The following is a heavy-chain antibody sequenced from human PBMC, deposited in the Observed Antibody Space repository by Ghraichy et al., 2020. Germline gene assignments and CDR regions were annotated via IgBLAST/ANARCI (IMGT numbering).Heavy chain of an antibody. CDR1: GYTFTGYH. CDR3: ARASSMVKLDF. CDR2: MDPNSDGK. D-gene: IGHD2-8*01. V-gene: IGHV1-2*02. Sequence: ASVKVSCKASGYTFTGYHVHWVRQAPGQGLEWIGWMDPNSDGKNYAQKFQGRVSMTSDTSISTAYVELSGLRSDDTAVYYCARASSMVKLDFWAQGTLVTVFS. J-gene: IGHJ4*02.